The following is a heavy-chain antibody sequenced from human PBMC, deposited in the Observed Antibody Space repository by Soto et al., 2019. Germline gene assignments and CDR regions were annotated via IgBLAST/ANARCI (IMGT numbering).Heavy chain of an antibody. CDR3: ARGVGWFDT. CDR2: LRSYTGDK. J-gene: IGHJ5*02. V-gene: IGHV1-18*04. CDR1: GYSFRIHD. D-gene: IGHD1-26*01. Sequence: QVQLVQSGTEVKKPGASVKVSCKASGYSFRIHDISWVRQAPGQPLEWMVWLRSYTGDKNYARNLQGRLTLSTDTATSTAYMELRSLTSDDAAVYDCARGVGWFDTWGQGTLVTVSS.